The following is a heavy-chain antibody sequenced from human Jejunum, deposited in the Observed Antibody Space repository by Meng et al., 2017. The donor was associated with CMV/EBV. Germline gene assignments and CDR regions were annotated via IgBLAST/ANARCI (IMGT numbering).Heavy chain of an antibody. J-gene: IGHJ6*02. CDR1: YTVNDDD. Sequence: YTVNDDDVQWVRQAAGQGPEWLGCINPRFGNTNYAQKCAGRVTMVWDSCISTAYMEMNRLRHDDTAVYYCARDLRFLGRSYGMDVWGQGTTVTVSS. CDR2: INPRFGNT. V-gene: IGHV1-2*02. CDR3: ARDLRFLGRSYGMDV. D-gene: IGHD3-3*01.